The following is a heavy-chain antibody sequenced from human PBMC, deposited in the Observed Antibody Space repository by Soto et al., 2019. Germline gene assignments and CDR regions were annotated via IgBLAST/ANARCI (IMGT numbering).Heavy chain of an antibody. CDR3: AKDFGRPLFYY. Sequence: QVQLVQSGAEVTKPGSSVKVSCKASGGTFSSYAISWVRQAPGQGLEWMGGIIPILGTANYAQKFKDRVTMTADESTSPAYMELSSMRAEDTALYYGAKDFGRPLFYYWGRGSLVTV. CDR1: GGTFSSYA. CDR2: IIPILGTA. J-gene: IGHJ4*02. D-gene: IGHD6-6*01. V-gene: IGHV1-69*01.